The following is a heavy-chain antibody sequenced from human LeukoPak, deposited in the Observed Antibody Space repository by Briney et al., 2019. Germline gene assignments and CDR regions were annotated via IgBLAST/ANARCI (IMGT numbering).Heavy chain of an antibody. CDR2: IYYSGST. CDR1: GGSISSGDYY. CDR3: ARADSSGYSYYFDY. V-gene: IGHV4-30-4*08. D-gene: IGHD3-22*01. J-gene: IGHJ4*02. Sequence: SQTLSLTCTVSGGSISSGDYYWSWIRQPPGKGLKWIGYIYYSGSTYYNPSLKSRVTISVDTSKNQFSLKLSSVTAADTAVYYCARADSSGYSYYFDYWGQGTLVTVSS.